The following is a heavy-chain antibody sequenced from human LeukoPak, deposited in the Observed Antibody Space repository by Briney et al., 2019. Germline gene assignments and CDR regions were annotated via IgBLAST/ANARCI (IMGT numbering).Heavy chain of an antibody. Sequence: SETLSLTCTVSGGSFSSYYWNWIRQSPGKGLEWLGNIHYRGTTNYNPSLKSRVTLSLDTSKSQFVLKVTSVTAADTAVYYCARDEHGDFQGFDYWGQGTRVTVSS. CDR2: IHYRGTT. CDR3: ARDEHGDFQGFDY. D-gene: IGHD4-17*01. J-gene: IGHJ4*02. V-gene: IGHV4-59*13. CDR1: GGSFSSYY.